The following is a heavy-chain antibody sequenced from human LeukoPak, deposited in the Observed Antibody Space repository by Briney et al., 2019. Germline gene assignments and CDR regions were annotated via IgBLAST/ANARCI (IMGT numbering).Heavy chain of an antibody. CDR1: GYTFTSYF. CDR2: VFPRVGST. J-gene: IGHJ4*02. D-gene: IGHD1-26*01. CDR3: AREVGATDN. Sequence: ASVKVSCTASGYTFTSYFIHWVRQAPGQGLEWVGIVFPRVGSTTYSQKFKGRVTMTRDTSTSTVYMELTSLTSEDTAMYYCAREVGATDNWGQGTLVTVTS. V-gene: IGHV1-46*01.